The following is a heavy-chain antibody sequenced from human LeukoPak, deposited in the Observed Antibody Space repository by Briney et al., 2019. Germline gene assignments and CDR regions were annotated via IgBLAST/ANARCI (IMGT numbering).Heavy chain of an antibody. CDR3: ARDPDVTGTTVPNWFDP. J-gene: IGHJ5*02. Sequence: SETLSLTCAVSGYSISSGYDGGWIRQPAGQGLGWIGKMYHSVSTYYNPSLNSRVTISVDTSKNQFSLKLSSVTAADTAVYYCARDPDVTGTTVPNWFDPWGQGTLVTVSS. CDR2: MYHSVST. CDR1: GYSISSGYD. D-gene: IGHD1-20*01. V-gene: IGHV4-38-2*02.